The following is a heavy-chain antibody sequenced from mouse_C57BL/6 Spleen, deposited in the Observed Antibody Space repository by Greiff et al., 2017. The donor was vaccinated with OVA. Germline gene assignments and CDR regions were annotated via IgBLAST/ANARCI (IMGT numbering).Heavy chain of an antibody. CDR2: IHPNSGST. J-gene: IGHJ4*01. Sequence: QVQLQQPGAELVKPGASVKLSCKASGYTFTSYWMHWVKQRPGQGLEWIGMIHPNSGSTNYNEKFKSKATLTVDKSSSTAYMQLSSLTSEEYAVYYCAREGALLQAMDYWGQGTSVTVSS. V-gene: IGHV1-64*01. CDR3: AREGALLQAMDY. CDR1: GYTFTSYW. D-gene: IGHD1-2*01.